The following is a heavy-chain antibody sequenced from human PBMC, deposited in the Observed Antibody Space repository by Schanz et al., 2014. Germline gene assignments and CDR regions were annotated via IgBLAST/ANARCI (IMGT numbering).Heavy chain of an antibody. CDR3: AKDHAGSDILTALGN. D-gene: IGHD3-9*01. J-gene: IGHJ4*02. CDR1: GFAFSSFA. Sequence: VQLVESGGGLVKPGGSLRLSCAASGFAFSSFALSWVRQSPGKGLEWVAIIWYDGSNKYYADSVKGRFTISRDNSKNTLFLQMSSLRAEDTAVYYCAKDHAGSDILTALGNWGQGTLVTVSS. CDR2: IWYDGSNK. V-gene: IGHV3-33*06.